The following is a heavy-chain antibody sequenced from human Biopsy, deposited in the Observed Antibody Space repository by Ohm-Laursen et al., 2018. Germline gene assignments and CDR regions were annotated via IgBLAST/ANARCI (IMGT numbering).Heavy chain of an antibody. J-gene: IGHJ4*02. V-gene: IGHV3-11*01. Sequence: GSLRLSCAASGFTFSDYYMSWIRQAPEKGLEWISYLSSRGSNIYYADSVKGRFTVSRDNANNSLFLQMNSLRAEDTAVYYCARFPDFWSGYYVDSWGQGTLVTVSS. CDR1: GFTFSDYY. D-gene: IGHD3-3*01. CDR3: ARFPDFWSGYYVDS. CDR2: LSSRGSNI.